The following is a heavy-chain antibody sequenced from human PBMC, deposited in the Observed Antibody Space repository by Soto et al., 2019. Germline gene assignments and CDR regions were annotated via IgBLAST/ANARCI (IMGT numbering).Heavy chain of an antibody. CDR3: AKDRVGGTFYTPLGF. J-gene: IGHJ4*02. CDR2: ITYDGSNK. CDR1: GFNFDNYG. Sequence: VQLVESGGGVVQPGGSLRLSCQASGFNFDNYGMHWVRQAPGKWLEWVAVITYDGSNKYYADSVEGRFTISRDNSKNTLSLHLNTRKPEDTAVYHCAKDRVGGTFYTPLGFWGQGTLVTVSS. D-gene: IGHD1-7*01. V-gene: IGHV3-30*18.